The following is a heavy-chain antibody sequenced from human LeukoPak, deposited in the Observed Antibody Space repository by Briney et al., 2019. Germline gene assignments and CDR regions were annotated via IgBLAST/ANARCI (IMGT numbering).Heavy chain of an antibody. J-gene: IGHJ3*02. CDR3: ARGRSITLLRGVAMSDGFDI. V-gene: IGHV3-7*01. D-gene: IGHD3-10*01. CDR2: IRQDGSEK. Sequence: GGSLRLSCAASGFTFSSYWMSWVRQAPGTGLEWVANIRQDGSEKYYVDSVKGRFTISRDNAKNLVFLQMNGLRAEDTAVYYCARGRSITLLRGVAMSDGFDIWGQGAMVAVSS. CDR1: GFTFSSYW.